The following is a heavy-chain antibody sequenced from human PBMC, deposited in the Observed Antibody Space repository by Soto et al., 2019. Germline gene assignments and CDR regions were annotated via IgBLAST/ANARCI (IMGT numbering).Heavy chain of an antibody. CDR1: GGTFSSYA. D-gene: IGHD6-19*01. CDR2: IIPIFGTA. V-gene: IGHV1-69*01. CDR3: ARDLAVAGQYYFDY. J-gene: IGHJ4*02. Sequence: QVQLVQSGAEVKKPGSSVKVSCKASGGTFSSYAISWVRQAPGQGLEWRGGIIPIFGTAKYAQQFQGRVKITADESTSTAYMELSSLRSEDTAVYYCARDLAVAGQYYFDYWGQGSLVTVSS.